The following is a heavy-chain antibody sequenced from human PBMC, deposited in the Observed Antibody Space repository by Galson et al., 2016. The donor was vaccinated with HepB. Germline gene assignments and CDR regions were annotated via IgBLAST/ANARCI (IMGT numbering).Heavy chain of an antibody. CDR1: GFTFKSYW. CDR2: IKEDGSVK. D-gene: IGHD2/OR15-2a*01. Sequence: SLRLSCAASGFTFKSYWLSWIRQAPGKGLERVANIKEDGSVKNYVDSVRGRFTISRDNAKNSLYLQMNNLGAEDTAVYYCARDMYTTARDYWGQGTLVTVPS. J-gene: IGHJ4*02. V-gene: IGHV3-7*01. CDR3: ARDMYTTARDY.